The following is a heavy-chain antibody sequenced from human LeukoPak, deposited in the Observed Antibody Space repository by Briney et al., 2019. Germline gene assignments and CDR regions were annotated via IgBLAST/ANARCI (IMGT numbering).Heavy chain of an antibody. CDR2: MNPNSGNT. CDR1: GYTFTSYD. V-gene: IGHV1-8*01. D-gene: IGHD3-10*01. CDR3: ARDGSGTYYSFYNWFDP. Sequence: ASVKVSCKASGYTFTSYDINWVRQATGQGLEWMGWMNPNSGNTAYAQKFQGRVTMARNTSISTAYMELTGLRSDDTAVYYCARDGSGTYYSFYNWFDPWGRGTLVTVSS. J-gene: IGHJ5*02.